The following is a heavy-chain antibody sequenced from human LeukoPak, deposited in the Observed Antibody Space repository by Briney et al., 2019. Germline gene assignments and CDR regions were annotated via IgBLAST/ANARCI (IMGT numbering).Heavy chain of an antibody. J-gene: IGHJ6*03. CDR2: IYYSGST. Sequence: PSETLSLTCTVSGDSISSYYWNWIRQPPGKGLEWIGYIYYSGSTNYNPSLKSRVTISVDTSKNQFSLKLSSVTAADTAVYYCARSSEGRYYYDSSGFSYYYYYMDVWGKGTTVTISS. CDR3: ARSSEGRYYYDSSGFSYYYYYMDV. D-gene: IGHD3-22*01. V-gene: IGHV4-59*01. CDR1: GDSISSYY.